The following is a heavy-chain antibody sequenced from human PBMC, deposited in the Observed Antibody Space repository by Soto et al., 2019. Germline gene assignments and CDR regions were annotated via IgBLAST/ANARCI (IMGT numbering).Heavy chain of an antibody. CDR1: GGTFSSYA. Sequence: QVQLVQSGAEVQKPGSSVKVSCKASGGTFSSYAISWVRQAPGQGLEWMGGIIPIFGTANYAQKFQGRVTITADESTSTAYMELSSLRSEDTAVYYCASASPRYCSSTSCRSYYYYYYGMDVWGQGTTVTVSS. CDR3: ASASPRYCSSTSCRSYYYYYYGMDV. D-gene: IGHD2-2*01. J-gene: IGHJ6*02. V-gene: IGHV1-69*01. CDR2: IIPIFGTA.